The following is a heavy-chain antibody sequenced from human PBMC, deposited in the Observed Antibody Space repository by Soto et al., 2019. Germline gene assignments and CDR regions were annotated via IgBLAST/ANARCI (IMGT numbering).Heavy chain of an antibody. V-gene: IGHV3-21*04. CDR1: GFSLSDYA. CDR2: ISSGSRTI. Sequence: GGSLRLSCVASGFSLSDYAVNWVRQAPGKGLEWVSFISSGSRTIYYADSVEGRFTVSRDNAKNTLYLQMNSLRDEDTAVYYCAKDHMVRGVIKGDYYYYYYMDVWGKGTTVTVSS. D-gene: IGHD3-10*01. CDR3: AKDHMVRGVIKGDYYYYYYMDV. J-gene: IGHJ6*03.